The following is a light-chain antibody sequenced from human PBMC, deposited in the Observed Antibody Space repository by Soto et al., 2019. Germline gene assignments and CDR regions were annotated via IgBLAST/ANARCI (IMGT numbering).Light chain of an antibody. J-gene: IGKJ3*01. CDR1: QSVSSN. Sequence: EIVLTQSPGILSLSPGERATLPCWASQSVSSNLAWYQQKPGQAPRLLMYGASTRAPGIPHRFSGSGSGTDFILTISRLEPEDFAVYYCQQYGSSPFTFGPGTKVEMK. CDR3: QQYGSSPFT. V-gene: IGKV3-20*01. CDR2: GAS.